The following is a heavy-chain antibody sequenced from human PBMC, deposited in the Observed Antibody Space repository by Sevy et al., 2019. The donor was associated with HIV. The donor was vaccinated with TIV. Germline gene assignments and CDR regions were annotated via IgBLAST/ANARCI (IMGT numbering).Heavy chain of an antibody. Sequence: GGSLRLSCTASGFTFSSAWMSWVRQAPGKGLEWVGRIKSEFDGGAIDYAAPVKGRFSISRGDSKNTVYLQMNSLKTXXXXXXXCITDPAYRGYDQEVINYYFYGMDVWGQGTTVTVSS. J-gene: IGHJ6*02. CDR3: ITDPAYRGYDQEVINYYFYGMDV. D-gene: IGHD5-12*01. CDR1: GFTFSSAW. CDR2: IKSEFDGGAI. V-gene: IGHV3-15*01.